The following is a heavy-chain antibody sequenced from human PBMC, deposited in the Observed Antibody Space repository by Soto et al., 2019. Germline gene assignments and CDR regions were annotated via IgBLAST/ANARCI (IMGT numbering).Heavy chain of an antibody. CDR3: ARDPRSITGTTASEDFQH. J-gene: IGHJ1*01. D-gene: IGHD1-20*01. V-gene: IGHV1-69*01. Sequence: QAQLMQSGAEVKKPGSSVKVSCKASGGTFSGYAINWVRQAPGQGLEWMGGIIPLLGITDYGQKFQGRITIAADESTGTAYMDLRGLRSADTAVYYCARDPRSITGTTASEDFQHWGQGNLVSVSS. CDR2: IIPLLGIT. CDR1: GGTFSGYA.